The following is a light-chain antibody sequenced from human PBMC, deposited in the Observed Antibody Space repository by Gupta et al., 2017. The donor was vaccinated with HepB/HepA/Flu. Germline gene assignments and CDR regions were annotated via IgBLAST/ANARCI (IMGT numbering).Light chain of an antibody. CDR3: QQYYNIPYT. CDR2: WAS. Sequence: DFVMTQSPDSLAVSRGERATINCKSSQSVLYSSNNKNYLAWYQQKPRQPPKLLIYWASTRESGVPDRFSGSGSGTDFTLAISSLQAEDVAVYYCQQYYNIPYTFGQGTKLEIK. J-gene: IGKJ2*01. CDR1: QSVLYSSNNKNY. V-gene: IGKV4-1*01.